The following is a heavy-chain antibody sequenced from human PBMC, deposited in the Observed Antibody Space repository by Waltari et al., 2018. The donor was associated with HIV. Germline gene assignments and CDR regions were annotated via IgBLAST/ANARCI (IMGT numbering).Heavy chain of an antibody. CDR3: ARQLNYDFWSGYYISAFDI. J-gene: IGHJ3*02. CDR1: GYSFTSYW. D-gene: IGHD3-3*01. CDR2: IYPGDSDT. Sequence: EVQLVQSGAEVKKPGESLKISCKGSGYSFTSYWIGWVRQMPGKGLEWMGIIYPGDSDTRYSPSFQGQVTISADKSISTAYLQWSSLKASDTAMYYCARQLNYDFWSGYYISAFDIWGQGTMVTVSS. V-gene: IGHV5-51*01.